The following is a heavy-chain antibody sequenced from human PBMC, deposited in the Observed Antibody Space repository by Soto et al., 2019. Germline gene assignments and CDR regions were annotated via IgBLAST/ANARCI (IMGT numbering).Heavy chain of an antibody. Sequence: GGSLHLSCAASGFTFSSYGMHLVRQAPGKWLEWVAVISYDGSNKYYADSVKGRFTISRDNSKNTLYLQMNSLRAEDTAVYYCAKDLGCFRGGDCYPHYYYYGMDVWGQGTTVTVSS. D-gene: IGHD2-21*02. CDR2: ISYDGSNK. V-gene: IGHV3-30*18. J-gene: IGHJ6*02. CDR1: GFTFSSYG. CDR3: AKDLGCFRGGDCYPHYYYYGMDV.